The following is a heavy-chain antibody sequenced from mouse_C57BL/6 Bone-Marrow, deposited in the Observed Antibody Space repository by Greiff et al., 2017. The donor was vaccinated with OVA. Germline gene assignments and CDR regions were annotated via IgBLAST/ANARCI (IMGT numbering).Heavy chain of an antibody. CDR2: IYPRDGST. J-gene: IGHJ3*01. CDR3: AREEYDYDKGFAY. Sequence: QVQLKESGPELVKPGASVKLSCKASGYTFTSYDINWVKQRPGQGLEWIGWIYPRDGSTKYNEKFKGKATLTVDTSSSTAYMELHSLTSEDSAVYFCAREEYDYDKGFAYWGQGTLVTVSA. V-gene: IGHV1-85*01. CDR1: GYTFTSYD. D-gene: IGHD2-4*01.